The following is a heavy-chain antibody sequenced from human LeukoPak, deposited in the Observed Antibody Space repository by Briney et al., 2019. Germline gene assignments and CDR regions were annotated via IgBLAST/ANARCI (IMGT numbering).Heavy chain of an antibody. D-gene: IGHD3-22*01. V-gene: IGHV3-48*03. CDR2: ITNRGSGSTI. CDR1: GFTFSSYE. J-gene: IGHJ4*02. Sequence: GGSLRLSCAASGFTFSSYEMNWVRQAPGKGLEWVSYITNRGSGSTIYYAGSVKGRFTVSRDGAKNSLYLQMNSLRVEDTAVYYCAKEGASITMIVVVITGLFDYWGQGTLVTVSS. CDR3: AKEGASITMIVVVITGLFDY.